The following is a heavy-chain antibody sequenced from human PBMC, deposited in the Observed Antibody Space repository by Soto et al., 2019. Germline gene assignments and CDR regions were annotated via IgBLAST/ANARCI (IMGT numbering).Heavy chain of an antibody. CDR3: AKDPYGFRDLWSFDS. J-gene: IGHJ4*02. CDR2: ISYDGSNK. V-gene: IGHV3-30*18. D-gene: IGHD3-10*01. CDR1: GFTFSSYG. Sequence: QVQLVESGGGVVQPGTSLRLSCAASGFTFSSYGMHWVRQAPGKGLEWVAVISYDGSNKYYADSVKGRFTLSRDNSKNTLYLQMNSLRGEDTAVYYCAKDPYGFRDLWSFDSWGQGTLVTVSS.